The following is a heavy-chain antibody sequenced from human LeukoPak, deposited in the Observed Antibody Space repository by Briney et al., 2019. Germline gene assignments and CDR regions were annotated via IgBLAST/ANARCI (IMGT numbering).Heavy chain of an antibody. V-gene: IGHV1-2*02. CDR1: GYTFTGYY. CDR2: INPNSGGT. D-gene: IGHD3-22*01. J-gene: IGHJ1*01. CDR3: ARGYYDSSDFEYFHH. Sequence: ASVKVSCKASGYTFTGYYMHWVRQAPGQGLEWMGWINPNSGGTNYAQKFQGRVTMTRDTSISTAYMELSRLRSDDTAVYFCARGYYDSSDFEYFHHWGQGTLVTVSS.